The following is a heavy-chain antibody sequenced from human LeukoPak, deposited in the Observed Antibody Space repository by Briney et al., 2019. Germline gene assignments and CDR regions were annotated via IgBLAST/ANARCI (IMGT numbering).Heavy chain of an antibody. V-gene: IGHV3-30*04. CDR1: GFTFSTYA. CDR2: ISYDGSNK. D-gene: IGHD3-3*01. J-gene: IGHJ6*02. CDR3: ARDGSGYYPHYYGMDV. Sequence: GGSLRLSCAASGFTFSTYAMSWVRRTPGKGLEGVAVISYDGSNKYYADSVKGRFTISRDNSKNTLYLQMNSLRAEDTAVYYCARDGSGYYPHYYGMDVWGQGTTVTVSS.